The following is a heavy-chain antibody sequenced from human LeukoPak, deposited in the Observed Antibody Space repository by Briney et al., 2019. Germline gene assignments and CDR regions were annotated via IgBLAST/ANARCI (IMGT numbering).Heavy chain of an antibody. D-gene: IGHD2/OR15-2a*01. CDR2: IYYSGST. CDR3: ARDGAFYGYFDY. Sequence: SETLSLTCTVSGGSISSSSYYWGWIRQPPGKGLEWIGSIYYSGSTYYNPSLKSRVTISVDTSKNQFSLKVSSVTAADTAVYYCARDGAFYGYFDYWGRGTLVTVSS. V-gene: IGHV4-39*02. J-gene: IGHJ4*02. CDR1: GGSISSSSYY.